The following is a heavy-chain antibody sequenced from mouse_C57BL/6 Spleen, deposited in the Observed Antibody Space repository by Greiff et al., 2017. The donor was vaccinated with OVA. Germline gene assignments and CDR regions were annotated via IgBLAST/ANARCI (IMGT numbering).Heavy chain of an antibody. CDR3: ASLRRGAMDY. CDR1: GYAFSSSW. D-gene: IGHD2-12*01. Sequence: VQLQQSGPELVKPGASVKISCKASGYAFSSSWMNWVKQRPGKGLEWIGRIYPGDGDTNYNGKFKGKATLTADKSSSTAYMQLSSLTSEDSAVDVCASLRRGAMDYWGQGTSVTVSS. CDR2: IYPGDGDT. J-gene: IGHJ4*01. V-gene: IGHV1-82*01.